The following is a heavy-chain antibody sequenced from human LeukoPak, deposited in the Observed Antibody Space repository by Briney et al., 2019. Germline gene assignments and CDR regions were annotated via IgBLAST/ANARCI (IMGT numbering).Heavy chain of an antibody. CDR2: TYSNGRT. CDR3: ARVLSGRGSLYDYYYYMDV. D-gene: IGHD3-10*01. CDR1: EFTFSSYS. J-gene: IGHJ6*03. V-gene: IGHV3-53*01. Sequence: GGSLRLSCAASEFTFSSYSMNWVRQAPGKGLEWVSVTYSNGRTYYADSVKGRFTISRDISKNTLYLQMNSLRAEDTAVYYCARVLSGRGSLYDYYYYMDVWGKGTTVTISS.